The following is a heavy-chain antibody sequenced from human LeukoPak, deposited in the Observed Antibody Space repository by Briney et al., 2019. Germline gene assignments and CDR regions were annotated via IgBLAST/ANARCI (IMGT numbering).Heavy chain of an antibody. CDR2: MYYSGST. D-gene: IGHD4-17*01. CDR3: AREGGNGDYDY. V-gene: IGHV4-31*11. CDR1: GGSISSGSYY. Sequence: SETLSLTCAVSGGSISSGSYYWSWIRQHPGKGLEWIGYMYYSGSTHYNPSLKSRTTISAGTSKNQFSLKLSSVTAADTAVYYCAREGGNGDYDYWGQGTLVTVSS. J-gene: IGHJ4*02.